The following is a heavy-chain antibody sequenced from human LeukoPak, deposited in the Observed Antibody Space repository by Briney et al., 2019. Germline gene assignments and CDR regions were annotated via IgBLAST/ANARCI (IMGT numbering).Heavy chain of an antibody. J-gene: IGHJ4*02. CDR3: ARDRDDGYNYENFDY. V-gene: IGHV3-30*04. CDR1: GFTFSSYA. Sequence: GGSLRLSCAASGFTFSSYAMHWVRQAPGKGLEWVAVISYDGSNKYYADYVKGRFTISRDNSKNTLYLQMNSLRAEDTAVYYCARDRDDGYNYENFDYWGQGTLVTVSS. CDR2: ISYDGSNK. D-gene: IGHD5-24*01.